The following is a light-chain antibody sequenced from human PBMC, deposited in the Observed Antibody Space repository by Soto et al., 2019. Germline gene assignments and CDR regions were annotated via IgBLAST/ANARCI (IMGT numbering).Light chain of an antibody. CDR3: QQYGSSPIT. CDR2: GAS. Sequence: EIVLTQSPGTLSLSPGERATLSCRASQSVSSSYLAWYQQKPGQAPRLLIYGASSRATGIPDRFSGSGSGTYFTITISRLEPEDFAVYSCQQYGSSPITFGQGTRLEIK. J-gene: IGKJ5*01. CDR1: QSVSSSY. V-gene: IGKV3-20*01.